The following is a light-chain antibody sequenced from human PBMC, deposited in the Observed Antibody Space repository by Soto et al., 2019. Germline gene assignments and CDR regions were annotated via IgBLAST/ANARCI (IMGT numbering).Light chain of an antibody. CDR2: GAF. J-gene: IGKJ5*01. CDR3: QWRHNRTRCT. CDR1: PSVTNF. Sequence: EIVLTQSPGTLSLSPGERATLSCRASPSVTNFLAWYQQKPGQAPRLLIYGAFNRATGIPARFIGSGSGTEITLTISSLEPEYSAIYDCQWRHNRTRCTFGQGTRLEIK. V-gene: IGKV3-11*01.